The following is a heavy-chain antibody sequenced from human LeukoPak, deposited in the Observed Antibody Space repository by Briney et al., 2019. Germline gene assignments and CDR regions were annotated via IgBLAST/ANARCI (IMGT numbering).Heavy chain of an antibody. CDR3: ASREAVAGTYHRTDY. Sequence: SETLSLTCAVYGGSFSGYYWSWIRQPPGKGLEWIGEINHSGSTNYNPSLKSRVTISVDTSKNQFSLKLSSVTAADTAVYYCASREAVAGTYHRTDYWGQGTLVTVSS. CDR2: INHSGST. J-gene: IGHJ4*02. D-gene: IGHD6-19*01. CDR1: GGSFSGYY. V-gene: IGHV4-34*01.